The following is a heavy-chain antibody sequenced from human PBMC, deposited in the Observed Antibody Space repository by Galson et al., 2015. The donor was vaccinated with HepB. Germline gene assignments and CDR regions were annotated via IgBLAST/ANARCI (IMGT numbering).Heavy chain of an antibody. V-gene: IGHV1-18*01. CDR3: ARGALVVGVADTQNNWFDP. J-gene: IGHJ5*02. Sequence: SVKVSCKASGYTFSSYSITWVRQAPGQGLEWMGWISAYNRNTIYAQKLQGRVTMTTDRSTSTAYMELRSLRSDDTAVYYCARGALVVGVADTQNNWFDPWGQGTLVTVSS. CDR1: GYTFSSYS. D-gene: IGHD2-15*01. CDR2: ISAYNRNT.